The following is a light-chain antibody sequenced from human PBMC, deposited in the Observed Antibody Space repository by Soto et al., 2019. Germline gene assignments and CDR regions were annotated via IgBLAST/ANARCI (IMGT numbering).Light chain of an antibody. CDR1: QSVSSN. CDR2: GAS. J-gene: IGKJ1*01. Sequence: EIVMTQAPATLSVSPGERATLSCRASQSVSSNLAWYQQKPGQAPRLLIYGASTRATGIPARFSGSGSGTEITLTISRLQSEDFAVYYCQQYNSWPPWTFGKGTKVEIK. CDR3: QQYNSWPPWT. V-gene: IGKV3-15*01.